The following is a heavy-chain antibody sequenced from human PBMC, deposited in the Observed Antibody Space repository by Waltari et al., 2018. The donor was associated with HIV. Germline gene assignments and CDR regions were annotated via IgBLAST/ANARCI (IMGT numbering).Heavy chain of an antibody. CDR2: INSDGSST. CDR3: ARAGGNCSGGSCSLLTDY. V-gene: IGHV3-74*01. D-gene: IGHD2-15*01. J-gene: IGHJ4*02. Sequence: EVHLVESGGGLVQPGGSLRLSCAASGFTFSNYWMPWFRQVPGKGLVWVARINSDGSSTSYADSAKGRLTISRDNAKNTLYLQMNSLRAEDTAVYYCARAGGNCSGGSCSLLTDYWGQGTLVTVSS. CDR1: GFTFSNYW.